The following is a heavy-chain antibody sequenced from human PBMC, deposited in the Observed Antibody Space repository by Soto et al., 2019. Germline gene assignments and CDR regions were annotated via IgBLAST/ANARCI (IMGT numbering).Heavy chain of an antibody. CDR2: FDPEDGET. J-gene: IGHJ3*02. CDR1: GYTLTELS. D-gene: IGHD3-22*01. V-gene: IGHV1-24*01. Sequence: ASVKVSCKVSGYTLTELSMHWVRQAPGKGLEWMGGFDPEDGETIYAQKFQGRVTMTEDTSTDTAYMELSSLRSEDTAVYYCATEWTITMIIGGAFDIWGQGTMVTVS. CDR3: ATEWTITMIIGGAFDI.